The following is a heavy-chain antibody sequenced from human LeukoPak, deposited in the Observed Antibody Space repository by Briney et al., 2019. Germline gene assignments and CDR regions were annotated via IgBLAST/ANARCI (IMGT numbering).Heavy chain of an antibody. CDR1: GFTFDDYA. Sequence: GRSLRLSCAASGFTFDDYAMHWVRQAPGKGLEWVSGISWNSGSIGYADSVKGRFTISRDNAKNSLYLQMSSLRAEDTALYYCAKDMGPKSRLTCFDYWGQGTLVTVSS. V-gene: IGHV3-9*01. CDR2: ISWNSGSI. J-gene: IGHJ4*02. CDR3: AKDMGPKSRLTCFDY. D-gene: IGHD2-21*02.